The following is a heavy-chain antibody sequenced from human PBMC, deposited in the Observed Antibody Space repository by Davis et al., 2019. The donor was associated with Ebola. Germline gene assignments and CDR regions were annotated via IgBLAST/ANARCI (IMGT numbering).Heavy chain of an antibody. Sequence: PGGSLRLSCAASGFTFSSYGMHWVRQARGKGLEWVAVISYDGSNKYYADSVKGRFTISRDNSKKTLYLQMNSLRAEDTAVYYCAKSGLSFGVVKYHYGMDVWGKGTTVTVSS. J-gene: IGHJ6*04. CDR3: AKSGLSFGVVKYHYGMDV. CDR2: ISYDGSNK. D-gene: IGHD3-3*01. V-gene: IGHV3-30*18. CDR1: GFTFSSYG.